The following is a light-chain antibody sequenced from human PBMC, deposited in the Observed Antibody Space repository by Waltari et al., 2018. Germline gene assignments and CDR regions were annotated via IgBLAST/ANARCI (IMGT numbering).Light chain of an antibody. CDR1: QSIRSY. CDR2: DAS. V-gene: IGKV3-11*01. CDR3: QQRNEWPLT. Sequence: DIVLTQSPATLSLSPGERATLSCRASQSIRSYLAWYQQKPGQAPRLLIYDASNRATGVPARFIGSGSGTDFTLTISSLESEDFAFYYCQQRNEWPLTFGGGTKVEIK. J-gene: IGKJ4*01.